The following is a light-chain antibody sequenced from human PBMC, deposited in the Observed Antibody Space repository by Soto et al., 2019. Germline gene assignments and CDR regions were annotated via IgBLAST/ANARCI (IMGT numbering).Light chain of an antibody. CDR3: QQYGSSPRGYT. CDR2: GAS. V-gene: IGKV3-20*01. CDR1: QSVSSSY. J-gene: IGKJ2*01. Sequence: EIVLTQSPGTLSLSPGKRATLSCRASQSVSSSYLAWYQQKPGQAPRLLIYGASSRATGIPDSFSGSGSGTDFTLTISRLEPEDFAVYYCQQYGSSPRGYTFGQGTKLEIK.